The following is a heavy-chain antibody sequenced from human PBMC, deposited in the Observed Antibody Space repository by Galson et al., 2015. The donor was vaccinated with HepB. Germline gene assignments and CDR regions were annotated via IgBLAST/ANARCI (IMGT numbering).Heavy chain of an antibody. V-gene: IGHV3-21*01. CDR2: ISSSSSYI. CDR3: ARGGAGFFYRPLDY. Sequence: SLRLSCAASGFTFSSYSMNWVRQAPGKGLEWVSSISSSSSYIYYADSVKGRFTISRDNAKNSLYLQMNSLRAEDTAVYYCARGGAGFFYRPLDYWGQGTLVTVSS. J-gene: IGHJ4*02. D-gene: IGHD1-14*01. CDR1: GFTFSSYS.